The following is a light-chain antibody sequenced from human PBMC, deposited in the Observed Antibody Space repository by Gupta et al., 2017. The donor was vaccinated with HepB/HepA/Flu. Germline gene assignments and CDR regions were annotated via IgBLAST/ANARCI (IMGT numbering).Light chain of an antibody. V-gene: IGLV2-14*01. J-gene: IGLJ1*01. Sequence: QSVLTQPVSVSASPGWSTSIYCNGTSSDKSGYNYVSWYQQHPDKAPKLMIYDVSNRPSGVSDRFSGSKSGNTATLTITGLQTEDEADYYCSSYTSSITLLVFGTGTKVTVL. CDR2: DVS. CDR3: SSYTSSITLLV. CDR1: SSDKSGYNY.